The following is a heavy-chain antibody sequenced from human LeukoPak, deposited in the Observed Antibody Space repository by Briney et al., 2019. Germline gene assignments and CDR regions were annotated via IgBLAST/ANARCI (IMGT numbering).Heavy chain of an antibody. Sequence: SETLSLTCTVSGGSISSYYWSWIRQPPGKGLEWIGYIYYSGSTNYNPSLKSRVTISVDTSKNQFSLKLSSVTAADTAVYYCASAIVVVPAATVFAFDIWGQGTMVTVSS. CDR3: ASAIVVVPAATVFAFDI. CDR1: GGSISSYY. D-gene: IGHD2-2*01. CDR2: IYYSGST. V-gene: IGHV4-59*12. J-gene: IGHJ3*02.